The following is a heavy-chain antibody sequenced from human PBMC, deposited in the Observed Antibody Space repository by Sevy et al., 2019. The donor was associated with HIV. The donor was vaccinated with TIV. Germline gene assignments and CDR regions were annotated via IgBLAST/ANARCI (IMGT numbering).Heavy chain of an antibody. D-gene: IGHD6-6*01. J-gene: IGHJ4*02. CDR1: GGSISGYF. V-gene: IGHV4-59*01. CDR3: ASGSTPRPRFLDY. Sequence: SETLSLTCSVSGGSISGYFWTWVRQSPGKGLEWIGNIYFTGNTYYSPSLKSRVTLSLDTSTSQFSLILMSVTAADTAFYFCASGSTPRPRFLDYWGQGTLVTVSS. CDR2: IYFTGNT.